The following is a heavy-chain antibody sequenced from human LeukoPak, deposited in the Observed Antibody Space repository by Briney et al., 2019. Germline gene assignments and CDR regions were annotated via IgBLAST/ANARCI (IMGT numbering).Heavy chain of an antibody. CDR2: ISWNSGTL. CDR1: GFTFNDYA. D-gene: IGHD2-15*01. V-gene: IGHV3-9*01. Sequence: GGSLRLSCAASGFTFNDYAMHWVRQVPGEGLEWVSSISWNSGTLGYADSVKGRFTISRDNAKNSLYLQMNSLRAEDTAVYYCARDSANIVVVVAATYYYYGMDVWGQGTTVTVSS. CDR3: ARDSANIVVVVAATYYYYGMDV. J-gene: IGHJ6*02.